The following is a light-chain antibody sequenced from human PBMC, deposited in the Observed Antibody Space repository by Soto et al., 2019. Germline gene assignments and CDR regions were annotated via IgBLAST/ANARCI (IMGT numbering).Light chain of an antibody. CDR3: AAWDDNLSGLYV. V-gene: IGLV1-47*01. J-gene: IGLJ1*01. CDR1: ASTIGRNY. Sequence: QSVLTQSPSASGTPGQRVTISCSGSASTIGRNYVYWYQQLPGTAPKLLIYRNSQRPSGVPDRFSGSKSGTSASLAISGLRSADEAHYYCAAWDDNLSGLYVFGPGTKVTVL. CDR2: RNS.